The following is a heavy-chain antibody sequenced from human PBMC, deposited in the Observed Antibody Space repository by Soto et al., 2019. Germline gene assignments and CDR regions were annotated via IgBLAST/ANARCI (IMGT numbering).Heavy chain of an antibody. Sequence: QVQLVQSGAEEKKPGASVKVSCKASGYTFTSYAMHWVRQAPGQRLEWMGWINDGNGNTKYSQKFKGRVTITRDTSESTAYMGLSSVRAEDTAVYDCARDYCGGDGSDAFDIWGQGTMVTVSS. D-gene: IGHD2-21*02. CDR3: ARDYCGGDGSDAFDI. CDR2: INDGNGNT. V-gene: IGHV1-3*05. CDR1: GYTFTSYA. J-gene: IGHJ3*02.